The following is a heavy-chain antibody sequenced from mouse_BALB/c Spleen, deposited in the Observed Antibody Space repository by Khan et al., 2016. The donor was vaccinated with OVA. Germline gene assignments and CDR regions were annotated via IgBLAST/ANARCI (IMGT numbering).Heavy chain of an antibody. Sequence: QIQLVQSGPELKKPGETVKISCKASGYTFTNYGMNWVKQAPGKGLKWMGWINTYTGEPTYADDFKGRFAFSLKTSASTAYLQINNLKNEDTATYCCARMKPYWYFDVWGAGTTVTVSS. CDR2: INTYTGEP. J-gene: IGHJ1*01. CDR3: ARMKPYWYFDV. CDR1: GYTFTNYG. V-gene: IGHV9-3-1*01.